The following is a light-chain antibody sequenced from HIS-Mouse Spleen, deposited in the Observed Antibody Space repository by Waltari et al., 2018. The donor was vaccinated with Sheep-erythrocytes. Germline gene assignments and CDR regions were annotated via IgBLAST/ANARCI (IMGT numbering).Light chain of an antibody. Sequence: AIQITQSPYPLSASVGDRVTISCRASQGIRNDLGWYQQKPGKAPKLLIYAASSLQSGVPSRFSGSGSGTDFTLTISSLQPEDFATYYCLQDYNYPYTFGQGTKLEIK. CDR2: AAS. V-gene: IGKV1-6*01. CDR1: QGIRND. CDR3: LQDYNYPYT. J-gene: IGKJ2*01.